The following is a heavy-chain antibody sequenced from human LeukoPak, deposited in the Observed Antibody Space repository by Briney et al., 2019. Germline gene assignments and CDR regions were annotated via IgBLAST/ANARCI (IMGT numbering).Heavy chain of an antibody. CDR2: INHSGST. V-gene: IGHV4-34*01. CDR1: GGSFSGYY. D-gene: IGHD3-22*01. CDR3: AKHEGSYFDKSGYTFEY. J-gene: IGHJ4*02. Sequence: SETLSLTCAVYGGSFSGYYWSWIRQPPGKGLEWIGEINHSGSTNYNPSLKSRVTISVDTSKNQFSLKLSSVTAADTAVYYCAKHEGSYFDKSGYTFEYWGQGTLVTVSS.